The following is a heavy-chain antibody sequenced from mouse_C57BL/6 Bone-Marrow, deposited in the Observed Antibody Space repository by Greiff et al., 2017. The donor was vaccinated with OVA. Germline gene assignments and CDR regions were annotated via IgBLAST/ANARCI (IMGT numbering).Heavy chain of an antibody. CDR1: GFNIKDYY. CDR3: ARSGTVVAKVPWFAY. V-gene: IGHV14-2*01. Sequence: ESGAELVKPGASVKLSCTASGFNIKDYYMHWVKQRTEQGLEWIGRIDPEDGETKYAPKFQGKATITADTSSNTAYLQLSSLTSEDTAVYYCARSGTVVAKVPWFAYWGQGTLVTVSA. J-gene: IGHJ3*01. CDR2: IDPEDGET. D-gene: IGHD1-1*01.